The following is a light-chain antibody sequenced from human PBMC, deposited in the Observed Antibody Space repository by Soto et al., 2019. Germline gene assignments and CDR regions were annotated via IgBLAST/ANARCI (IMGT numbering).Light chain of an antibody. CDR1: QRVSRH. Sequence: EIVLTQSPATLSLSPGERATLSCRASQRVSRHLAWYQQKTGRAPRHRIYVASPRAPGITARFSGSGSGTGFTLTSSSLEPEDGAGYYCQQRNKWPSTFGQGTRLE. J-gene: IGKJ5*01. CDR3: QQRNKWPST. V-gene: IGKV3-11*01. CDR2: VAS.